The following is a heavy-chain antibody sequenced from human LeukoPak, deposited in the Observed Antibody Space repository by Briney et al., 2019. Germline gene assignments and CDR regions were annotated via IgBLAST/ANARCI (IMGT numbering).Heavy chain of an antibody. J-gene: IGHJ2*01. CDR3: ARVPRIQLWFPDWYFDL. CDR1: GDSVSSNSAA. D-gene: IGHD5-18*01. Sequence: SQTLSLTCAISGDSVSSNSAAWNWIRQSPSRGLEWLGRTYYRSKWYNDYAVSVKSRITINPDTSKNQFSLQLNSVTPEDTAVYYCARVPRIQLWFPDWYFDLWGRGTLVTVSS. CDR2: TYYRSKWYN. V-gene: IGHV6-1*01.